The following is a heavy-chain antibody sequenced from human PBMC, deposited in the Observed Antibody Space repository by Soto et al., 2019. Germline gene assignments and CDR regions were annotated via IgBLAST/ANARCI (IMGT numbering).Heavy chain of an antibody. CDR2: IYYSGST. J-gene: IGHJ4*02. Sequence: QVQLQESGPGLVKPSETLSLTCTVSGGSISGYHWSWIRQSPGQGLEWIGFIYYSGSTSYHPSLKSRVTISVDTSKSHFSLKLSSVTAADTAVYYCARYPPGITVVGFDYWGQGTLVPVSS. CDR1: GGSISGYH. CDR3: ARYPPGITVVGFDY. V-gene: IGHV4-59*13. D-gene: IGHD2-2*01.